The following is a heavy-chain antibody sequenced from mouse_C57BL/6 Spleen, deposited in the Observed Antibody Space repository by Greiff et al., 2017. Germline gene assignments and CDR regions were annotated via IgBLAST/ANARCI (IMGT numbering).Heavy chain of an antibody. Sequence: QVQLQQPGAELVKPGASVKMSCTASGYNFTSYWIPWVKQRPGQGLEWIGDIYPGSGSTNYTENFTSKATLTVDTSSSTAYMQLSSLTFEDSSVDYGARGDGRSPYYYARYDWGQGTSVTVSS. V-gene: IGHV1-55*01. CDR3: ARGDGRSPYYYARYD. J-gene: IGHJ4*01. D-gene: IGHD1-1*01. CDR2: IYPGSGST. CDR1: GYNFTSYW.